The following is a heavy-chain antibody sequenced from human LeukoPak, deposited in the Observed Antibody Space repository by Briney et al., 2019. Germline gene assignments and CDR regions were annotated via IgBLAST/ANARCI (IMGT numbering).Heavy chain of an antibody. J-gene: IGHJ4*02. Sequence: GASVKVSCKASGYTFTDYYMHWVRQAPGQGLEWMGWINPKSGGTDYAQKFQGRVTMTRDTSINTANMELSGLRSDDTAVYYCTSDIAVVPTATQGLYWGQGTLVAVSS. CDR1: GYTFTDYY. D-gene: IGHD2-2*01. CDR2: INPKSGGT. V-gene: IGHV1-2*02. CDR3: TSDIAVVPTATQGLY.